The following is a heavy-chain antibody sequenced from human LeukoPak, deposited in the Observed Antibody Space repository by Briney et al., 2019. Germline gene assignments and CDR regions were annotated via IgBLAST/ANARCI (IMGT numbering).Heavy chain of an antibody. CDR3: ARDQNYDILTGYPEGRYYYYGMDV. D-gene: IGHD3-9*01. CDR1: GDTFTKYV. CDR2: ISAYNGNT. J-gene: IGHJ6*02. V-gene: IGHV1-18*04. Sequence: ASVKVSCKASGDTFTKYVISWVRQVPGQGLEWMGWISAYNGNTNYAQKLQGRVTMTTDTSTSTAYMELRSLRSDDTAVYYCARDQNYDILTGYPEGRYYYYGMDVWGQGTTVTVSS.